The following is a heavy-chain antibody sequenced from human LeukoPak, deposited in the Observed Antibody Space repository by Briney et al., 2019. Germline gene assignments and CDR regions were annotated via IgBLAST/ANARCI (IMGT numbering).Heavy chain of an antibody. CDR3: ARVGFSGYDS. Sequence: GGSLRLSCATSGFVFSNYDMNWVRQSPGEGLEYVSAITGDRSTPYYANAVKGRFTNSRDNSRNTLYRQMGSLRSEVLAVYYCARVGFSGYDSWGQGTLVTVSS. J-gene: IGHJ5*02. D-gene: IGHD5-12*01. CDR2: ITGDRSTP. V-gene: IGHV3-64*01. CDR1: GFVFSNYD.